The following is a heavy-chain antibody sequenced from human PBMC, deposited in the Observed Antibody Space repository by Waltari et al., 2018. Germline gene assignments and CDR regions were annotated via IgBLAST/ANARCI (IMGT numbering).Heavy chain of an antibody. Sequence: QVQLQESGPGLVKPSETLSLTCTVSGGSISSHYWSWIRQPPGKGLWWIGYIYYSGSTNYNPSLKSRVTISVDTSKNQFSLKLSSVTAADTAVYYCARGVRYCSGGSCSLDYWGQGTLVTVSS. V-gene: IGHV4-59*11. J-gene: IGHJ4*02. D-gene: IGHD2-15*01. CDR3: ARGVRYCSGGSCSLDY. CDR1: GGSISSHY. CDR2: IYYSGST.